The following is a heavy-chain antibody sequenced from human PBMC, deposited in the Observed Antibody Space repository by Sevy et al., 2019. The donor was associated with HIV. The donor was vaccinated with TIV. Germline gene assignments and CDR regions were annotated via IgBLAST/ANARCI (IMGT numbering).Heavy chain of an antibody. Sequence: GESLKISCVASGFNLSPYWMTWVRQAPGKGLEWVANIKQDGNEKYYVDSVKGRFTVSRDNAKNALYLQMYSLRVEDTAVYFCASSTYHYDSNTYYPVYWGQGTRVTVSS. D-gene: IGHD3-22*01. CDR1: GFNLSPYW. J-gene: IGHJ4*02. CDR3: ASSTYHYDSNTYYPVY. CDR2: IKQDGNEK. V-gene: IGHV3-7*01.